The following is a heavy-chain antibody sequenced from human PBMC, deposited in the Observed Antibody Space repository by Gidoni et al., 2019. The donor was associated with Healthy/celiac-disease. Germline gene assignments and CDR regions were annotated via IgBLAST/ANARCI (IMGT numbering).Heavy chain of an antibody. Sequence: QVQLQESGPGLVKPSETLSLPCTVSGGSISSYYWSWIRQPPGKGLEWIGYIYYSGSTNYNPSLKSRVTISVDTSKNQFSLKLSSVTAADTAVYYCARGWDSSSWYYFDYWGQGTLVTVSS. CDR3: ARGWDSSSWYYFDY. CDR1: GGSISSYY. D-gene: IGHD6-13*01. J-gene: IGHJ4*02. CDR2: IYYSGST. V-gene: IGHV4-59*01.